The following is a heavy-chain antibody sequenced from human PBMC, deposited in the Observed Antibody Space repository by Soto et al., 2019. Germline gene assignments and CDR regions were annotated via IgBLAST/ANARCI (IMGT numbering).Heavy chain of an antibody. CDR3: ATSGNPTSDAFDI. V-gene: IGHV1-2*04. D-gene: IGHD1-1*01. CDR1: GYTLTNFY. J-gene: IGHJ3*02. CDR2: INPNSGGT. Sequence: VASVKVSCKASGYTLTNFYIHWVRQAPGQGLEWMGWINPNSGGTNYAQKFQGWVTMTRDTSISTAYMELSRLRSDDTAVYYCATSGNPTSDAFDIWGQGTMLTVSS.